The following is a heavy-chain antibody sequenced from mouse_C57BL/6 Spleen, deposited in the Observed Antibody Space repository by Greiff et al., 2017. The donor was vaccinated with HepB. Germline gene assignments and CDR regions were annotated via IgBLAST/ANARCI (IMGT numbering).Heavy chain of an antibody. Sequence: VQLQQSGPELVKPGASVKISCKASGYSFTDYNMNWVKQSNGKSLEWIGVINPNYGTTSYNQKFKGKATLTANTSSSTAYMQLNSLTSEDSAVYYCAKPIYYYDGSHWYFDDWGTGTTVTVSS. CDR2: INPNYGTT. V-gene: IGHV1-39*01. CDR3: AKPIYYYDGSHWYFDD. J-gene: IGHJ1*03. CDR1: GYSFTDYN. D-gene: IGHD1-1*01.